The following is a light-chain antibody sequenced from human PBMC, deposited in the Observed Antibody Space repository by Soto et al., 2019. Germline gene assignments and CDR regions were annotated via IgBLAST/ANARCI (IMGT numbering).Light chain of an antibody. CDR3: QQYNNGRT. CDR2: GAS. CDR1: QSVSSN. V-gene: IGKV3-15*01. Sequence: EIVMTQSPATLSVSPGERATLSCRASQSVSSNLAWYQQKPGQAPRLLIYGASTRATGIPARFSGSGSGTEFTLTISSLQSEDFAVYYCQQYNNGRTFGQGTKVDIK. J-gene: IGKJ1*01.